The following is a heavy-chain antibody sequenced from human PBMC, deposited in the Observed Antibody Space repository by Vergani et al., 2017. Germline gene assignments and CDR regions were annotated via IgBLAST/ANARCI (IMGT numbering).Heavy chain of an antibody. J-gene: IGHJ6*02. CDR2: IRNKANDYTT. D-gene: IGHD6-13*01. CDR3: ARAAAAGSLYYYGMDV. CDR1: GFIFSDHY. Sequence: EVQVVESGGGLVQPGGSLRLSCAASGFIFSDHYMDWVRQAPGKGLEWVGRIRNKANDYTTQYAASVKGRFTISRDNSKNTLYLQMNSLRAEDTAVYYCARAAAAGSLYYYGMDVWGQGTTVTVSS. V-gene: IGHV3-72*01.